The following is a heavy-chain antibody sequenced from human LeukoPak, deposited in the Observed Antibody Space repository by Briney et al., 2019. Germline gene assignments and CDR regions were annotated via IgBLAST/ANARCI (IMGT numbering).Heavy chain of an antibody. D-gene: IGHD3-22*01. V-gene: IGHV4-61*02. CDR3: ARASGFYDSGGYYSGFDC. J-gene: IGHJ4*02. CDR1: GGSIRSGNYY. CDR2: IYTSGST. Sequence: ASETLSLTCTVSGGSIRSGNYYWNWIRQPAGKGLEWIGRIYTSGSTNYNPSLKSRVIMSLDTSKNQVSLKLSSVTAADTAVYYCARASGFYDSGGYYSGFDCWGQGALVTVSS.